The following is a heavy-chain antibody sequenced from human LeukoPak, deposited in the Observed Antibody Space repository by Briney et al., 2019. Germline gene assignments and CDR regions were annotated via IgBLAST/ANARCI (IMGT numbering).Heavy chain of an antibody. Sequence: GGSLRLSCAASGFPFSSSWMSWVRQVPGKGLAWVANIKEDGSEKYYGDSVRGRFTVSRDNAKNLLYLQMNSLRAEDTAVYYCARRNGKATVGTFDYWGQGTLVAVSS. V-gene: IGHV3-7*01. CDR3: ARRNGKATVGTFDY. CDR1: GFPFSSSW. J-gene: IGHJ4*02. D-gene: IGHD6-13*01. CDR2: IKEDGSEK.